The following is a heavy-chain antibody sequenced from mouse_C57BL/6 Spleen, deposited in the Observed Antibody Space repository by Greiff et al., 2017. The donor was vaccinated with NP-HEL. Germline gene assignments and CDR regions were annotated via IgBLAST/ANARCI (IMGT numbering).Heavy chain of an antibody. V-gene: IGHV5-12*01. CDR1: GFTFSDYY. CDR2: ISNGGGST. J-gene: IGHJ3*01. CDR3: ARLNYYYGSSYFAY. Sequence: EVQRVESGGGLVQPGGSLKLSCAASGFTFSDYYMYWVRQTPEKRLEWVAYISNGGGSTYYPDTVKGRFTISRDNAKNTLYLQMSRLKSEDTAMYYCARLNYYYGSSYFAYWGQGTLVTVSA. D-gene: IGHD1-1*01.